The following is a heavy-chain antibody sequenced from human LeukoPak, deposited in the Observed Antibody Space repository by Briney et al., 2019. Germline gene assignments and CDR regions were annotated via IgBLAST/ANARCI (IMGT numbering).Heavy chain of an antibody. D-gene: IGHD6-13*01. Sequence: ASVKVSCKASGYTFTSYGISWVRQAPGQGLEWIGWISDYNGNPNYAEKVQGRVTMTADTSTSQSYMEMRSLRSDDTGVYYCAREYSSSWDQFDYWGQGTLVTVSS. V-gene: IGHV1-18*01. J-gene: IGHJ4*02. CDR2: ISDYNGNP. CDR1: GYTFTSYG. CDR3: AREYSSSWDQFDY.